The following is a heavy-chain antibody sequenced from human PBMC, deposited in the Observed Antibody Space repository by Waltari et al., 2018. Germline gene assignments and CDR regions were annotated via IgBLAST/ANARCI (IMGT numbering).Heavy chain of an antibody. Sequence: QVQLVQSGAEVKKPGSSVKVSCKASGGTFSSYAISWVRQAPGQGLEWMGGIIPILGIANYAQKFQGRVTITADESTSTAYMELSSLRSEDTAVYYCARVGSPIVVVPAVKGYFDYWGQGTLVTVSS. V-gene: IGHV1-69*04. J-gene: IGHJ4*02. D-gene: IGHD2-2*01. CDR2: IIPILGIA. CDR3: ARVGSPIVVVPAVKGYFDY. CDR1: GGTFSSYA.